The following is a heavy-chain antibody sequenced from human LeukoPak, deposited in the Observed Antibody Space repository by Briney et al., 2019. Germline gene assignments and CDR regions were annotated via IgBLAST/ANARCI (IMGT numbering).Heavy chain of an antibody. J-gene: IGHJ4*02. V-gene: IGHV3-53*04. D-gene: IGHD2-2*02. Sequence: ETLSLTCTVSGGSISSSSYYWGWIRQPPGKGLEWVSVIYSGDNTYYADSVKGRFTISRHNSKNTVYLQMNSLRAEDTAVYYCARLYTYRNYWGQGTLVTVSS. CDR1: GGSISSSSYY. CDR2: IYSGDNT. CDR3: ARLYTYRNY.